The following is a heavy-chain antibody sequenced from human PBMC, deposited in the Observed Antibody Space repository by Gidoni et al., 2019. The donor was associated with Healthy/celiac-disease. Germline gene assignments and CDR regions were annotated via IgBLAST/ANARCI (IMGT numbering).Heavy chain of an antibody. Sequence: QLQLQESGPGLVKPSETLSLTCTVSGGSISSSSYYWGWIRQPPGKGLEWIGSIYYSGSTYYNPSLKSRVTISVDTSKNQFSLKLSSVTAADTAVYYCARGIAVAAGLLGYWGQGTLVTVSS. V-gene: IGHV4-39*01. J-gene: IGHJ4*02. CDR1: GGSISSSSYY. CDR3: ARGIAVAAGLLGY. D-gene: IGHD6-19*01. CDR2: IYYSGST.